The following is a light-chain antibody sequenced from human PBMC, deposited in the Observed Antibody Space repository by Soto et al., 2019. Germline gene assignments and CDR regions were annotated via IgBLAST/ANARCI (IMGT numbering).Light chain of an antibody. J-gene: IGKJ1*01. Sequence: ETVLTQSPATLSLSPGDRATLSCRASRRVSTYLAWYQQKVGQAPRLLIYDASNRAAGTPGRFSGSGSGTDLTLTISSLEPEDFAVYYCQQRDNWPWTFGQGTKVEI. V-gene: IGKV3-11*01. CDR2: DAS. CDR1: RRVSTY. CDR3: QQRDNWPWT.